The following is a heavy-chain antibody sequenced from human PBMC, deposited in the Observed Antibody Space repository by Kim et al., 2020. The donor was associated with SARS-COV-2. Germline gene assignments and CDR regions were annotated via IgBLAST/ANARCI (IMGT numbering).Heavy chain of an antibody. Sequence: SETLSLTCAVYGGSFSGYYWSWIRQPPGKGLEWIGEINHSGSTNYNPSLKSRVTISVDTSKNQFSLKLSSVTAADTAVYYCARGPYYYDSSGYYYLDYWG. CDR3: ARGPYYYDSSGYYYLDY. V-gene: IGHV4-34*01. CDR2: INHSGST. D-gene: IGHD3-22*01. J-gene: IGHJ4*01. CDR1: GGSFSGYY.